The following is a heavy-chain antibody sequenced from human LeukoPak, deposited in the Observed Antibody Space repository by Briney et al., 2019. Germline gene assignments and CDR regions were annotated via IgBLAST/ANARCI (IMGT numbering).Heavy chain of an antibody. CDR1: GYSINSGYY. V-gene: IGHV4-38-2*02. CDR2: IYHSGST. D-gene: IGHD7-27*01. Sequence: SETLSLTCTVSGYSINSGYYWGWIRQPPGKGLEWIGIIYHSGSTYHNPSLKSRVTISVDTSKNQFSLKVSSVTAADTAVYYCSKRGNWGFFDYWGQGTLVTVSS. CDR3: SKRGNWGFFDY. J-gene: IGHJ4*02.